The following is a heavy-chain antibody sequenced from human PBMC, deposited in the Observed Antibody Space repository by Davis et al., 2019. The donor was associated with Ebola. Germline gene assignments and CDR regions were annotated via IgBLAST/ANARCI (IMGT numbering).Heavy chain of an antibody. CDR1: GYTFTSYD. CDR2: MNPNSGNT. D-gene: IGHD4-11*01. Sequence: AASVKVSCKASGYTFTSYDINWVRQATGQGLEWMGWMNPNSGNTGYAQKFQGRITMTRNISISTAYMELSSLRSEDTAVYYCARDENSNYGFYYYGMDVWGQGTTVTVSS. V-gene: IGHV1-8*01. J-gene: IGHJ6*02. CDR3: ARDENSNYGFYYYGMDV.